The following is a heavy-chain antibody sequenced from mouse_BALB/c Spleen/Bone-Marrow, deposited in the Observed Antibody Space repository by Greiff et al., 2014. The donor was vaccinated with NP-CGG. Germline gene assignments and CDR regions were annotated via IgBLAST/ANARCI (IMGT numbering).Heavy chain of an antibody. V-gene: IGHV5-9-3*01. CDR2: ISNTGNYT. CDR3: ARQGDGYYDY. D-gene: IGHD2-3*01. J-gene: IGHJ2*01. CDR1: GFTFSSYA. Sequence: EVQVVESGGGLVKPGGSLKLSCAASGFTFSSYAMSWVRQTPEERLEWVATISNTGNYTYYPDSVKGRFTISRDNAKNTLYLQMSSLRSEDTALYYCARQGDGYYDYWGQGTTLTVSS.